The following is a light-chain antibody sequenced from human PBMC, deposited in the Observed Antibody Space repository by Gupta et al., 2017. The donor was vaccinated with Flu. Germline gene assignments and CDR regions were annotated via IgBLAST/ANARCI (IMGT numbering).Light chain of an antibody. V-gene: IGKV3-20*01. CDR3: HQDNYSPRT. CDR2: GAS. Sequence: GTLFLSPGERGTRSCRASHRVRSSYLAWYQQKPGQAPRLLIYGASSRASGIPDRFSGSGSGTEFTLTISRLEPEDFAVYCCHQDNYSPRTFGQGTKVEIK. J-gene: IGKJ1*01. CDR1: HRVRSSY.